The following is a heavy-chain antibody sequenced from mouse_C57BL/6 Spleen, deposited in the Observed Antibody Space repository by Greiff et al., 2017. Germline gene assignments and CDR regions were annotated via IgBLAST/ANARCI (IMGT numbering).Heavy chain of an antibody. CDR1: GFTFSDYG. D-gene: IGHD2-3*01. Sequence: EVQLVESGGGLVKPGGSLKLSCAASGFTFSDYGMHWVRQAPEKGLEWVAYISSGTSTIYYADTVKGRFTISRDNAKNTLFLQMTSLRSEDTAMYYCANDGYHLYYYAMDYWGQGTSVTVSS. CDR3: ANDGYHLYYYAMDY. J-gene: IGHJ4*01. V-gene: IGHV5-17*01. CDR2: ISSGTSTI.